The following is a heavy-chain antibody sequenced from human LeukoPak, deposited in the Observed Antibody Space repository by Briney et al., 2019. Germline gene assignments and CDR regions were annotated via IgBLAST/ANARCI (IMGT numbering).Heavy chain of an antibody. D-gene: IGHD6-6*01. CDR3: ARDRHSSSAIDY. J-gene: IGHJ4*02. V-gene: IGHV4-39*02. Sequence: SETLSLTCTVSGGSISSSSYYWGWIRQPPGKGLEWIGSIYYSGSTYYNPSLKSRVTISVDTSKNQFSLKLSSVTAADTAVYYCARDRHSSSAIDYWGQGTLVTVSS. CDR1: GGSISSSSYY. CDR2: IYYSGST.